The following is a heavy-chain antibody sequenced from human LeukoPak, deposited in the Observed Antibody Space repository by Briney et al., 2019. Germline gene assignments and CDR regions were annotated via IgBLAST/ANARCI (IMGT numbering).Heavy chain of an antibody. CDR2: ITITGSSP. CDR1: GFTFSGYA. D-gene: IGHD6-13*01. Sequence: GGSLRLSCAASGFTFSGYAMAWVRQAPGKGLEWVSSITITGSSPSYADSVKGRFTVSRDNSKNTLYLQMNSLRAEDTAVYFCANSSSSWSYYFNYWGQGTLVTVSS. J-gene: IGHJ4*02. CDR3: ANSSSSWSYYFNY. V-gene: IGHV3-23*01.